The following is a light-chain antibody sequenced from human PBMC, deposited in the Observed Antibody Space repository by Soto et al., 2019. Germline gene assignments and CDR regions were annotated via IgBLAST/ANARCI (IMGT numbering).Light chain of an antibody. CDR1: SSNIGAGYD. CDR3: QSYDSSHVV. V-gene: IGLV1-40*01. CDR2: GNS. J-gene: IGLJ2*01. Sequence: QSVLTQPPSVSGAPGQRVNISCTGSSSNIGAGYDVHWYQQLPGTAPKLLIYGNSNRPSGVPDRFSGSKSGTSASLAITGLQAEDEADYYCQSYDSSHVVFGGGTKVTVL.